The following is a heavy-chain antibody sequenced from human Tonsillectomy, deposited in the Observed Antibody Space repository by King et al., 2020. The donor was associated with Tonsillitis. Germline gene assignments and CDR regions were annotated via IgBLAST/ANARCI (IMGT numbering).Heavy chain of an antibody. D-gene: IGHD3-9*01. Sequence: VQLVESGGGLVKPGGSLRLSCAASGFTFSDYYMSWIRQAPGKGLEWVSYISSSGSTIYYADSVKGRFTISRDNAKNSLYLQMNSLRAEDTAVYYCARDLRNYDILTGYYIEMGAFDIWGQGTMVTVSS. CDR1: GFTFSDYY. J-gene: IGHJ3*02. CDR3: ARDLRNYDILTGYYIEMGAFDI. V-gene: IGHV3-11*01. CDR2: ISSSGSTI.